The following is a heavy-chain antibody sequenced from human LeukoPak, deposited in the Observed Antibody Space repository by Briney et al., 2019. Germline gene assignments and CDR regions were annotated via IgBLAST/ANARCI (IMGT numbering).Heavy chain of an antibody. Sequence: PSETLSLTCTVSGGSISSGGYYWSWIRQHPGKGLEWIGYIYYGGSTYYNPSLKSRVTISVDTSKNQFSLKLSSVTAADTAVYYCARERSGRFDYWGQGTLVTVSS. CDR3: ARERSGRFDY. CDR2: IYYGGST. V-gene: IGHV4-31*03. CDR1: GGSISSGGYY. D-gene: IGHD6-19*01. J-gene: IGHJ4*02.